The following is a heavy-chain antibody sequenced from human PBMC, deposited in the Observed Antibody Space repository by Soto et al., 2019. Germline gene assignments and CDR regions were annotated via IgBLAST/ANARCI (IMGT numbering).Heavy chain of an antibody. CDR3: AREGVGSPGPVNY. Sequence: QVQLVESGGGVVQPGRSLRLSCAASGFTFSSYGMHWVRQAPGKGLEWVAVIWYDGSNKYYADSVKGRFTISRDNSKNTLYLQMISLRAEDTAVYYCAREGVGSPGPVNYWGQGTLVTVSS. CDR1: GFTFSSYG. V-gene: IGHV3-33*01. J-gene: IGHJ4*02. D-gene: IGHD1-26*01. CDR2: IWYDGSNK.